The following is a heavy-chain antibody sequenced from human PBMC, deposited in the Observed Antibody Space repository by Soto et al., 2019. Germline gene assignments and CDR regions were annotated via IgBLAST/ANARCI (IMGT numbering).Heavy chain of an antibody. CDR2: INAGNGNT. V-gene: IGHV1-3*01. CDR1: GYTFTSYA. D-gene: IGHD4-17*01. J-gene: IGHJ3*02. Sequence: ASVKVSCKASGYTFTSYAMHWVRQAPGQRLEWMGWINAGNGNTKYSQKFQGRVTITGDTSASTAYMELSSLRSEDTAVYYCARAYADDAFDIWGQGTMVTVSS. CDR3: ARAYADDAFDI.